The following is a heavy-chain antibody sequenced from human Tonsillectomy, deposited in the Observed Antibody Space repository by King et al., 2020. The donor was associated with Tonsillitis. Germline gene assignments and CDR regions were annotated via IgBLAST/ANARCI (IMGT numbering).Heavy chain of an antibody. V-gene: IGHV4-59*01. Sequence: VQLQESGPGLVKPSETLSLTCTVSGGSISSYYWSWIRQPPGKGLEWIGYIYYSGSTNYNPSLKSRVTISVDTSKNQFSLKLSSVTAADTAVYYCARGYDSWGPGTLVTVSS. CDR3: ARGYDS. CDR1: GGSISSYY. CDR2: IYYSGST. J-gene: IGHJ5*01.